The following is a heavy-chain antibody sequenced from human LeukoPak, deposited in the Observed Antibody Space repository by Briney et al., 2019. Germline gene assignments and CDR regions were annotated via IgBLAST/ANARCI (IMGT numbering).Heavy chain of an antibody. CDR2: INAGNGNT. D-gene: IGHD5-24*01. J-gene: IGHJ5*02. CDR3: AGDNSVRDEAWWFNP. CDR1: GYTFTSYA. Sequence: GASVKVSCKACGYTFTSYAMHWVRQAPGQRLEWMGWINAGNGNTKYSQEFQGRVTLTRDMSTSTDYLELSSLRSEDTAVYYCAGDNSVRDEAWWFNPWGQGTLVTVSS. V-gene: IGHV1-3*03.